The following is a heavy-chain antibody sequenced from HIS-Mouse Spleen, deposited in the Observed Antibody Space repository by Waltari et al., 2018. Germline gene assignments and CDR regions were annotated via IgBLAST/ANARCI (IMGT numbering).Heavy chain of an antibody. CDR1: GGSISSGDYY. J-gene: IGHJ6*02. CDR2: IYYSGST. D-gene: IGHD3-10*01. Sequence: QVQLQESGPGLVKPSQTLSLTCTVSGGSISSGDYYWSWIRQPPGKGLEWIGYIYYSGSTYYNPSRKGRFTISVDTSKNQFSLKLSSVTAADTAVYYCARGRIGGRFGEYPYYYYGMDVWGQGTTVTVSS. V-gene: IGHV4-30-4*01. CDR3: ARGRIGGRFGEYPYYYYGMDV.